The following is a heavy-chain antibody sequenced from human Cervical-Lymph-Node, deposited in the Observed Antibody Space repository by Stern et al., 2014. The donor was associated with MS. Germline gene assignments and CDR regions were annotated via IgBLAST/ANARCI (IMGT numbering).Heavy chain of an antibody. Sequence: MQLVQSGPEVKRPGESLKISCQASGYTFTSYWIGWVRQMPGQGLEWIAILFPGGSDIRYSPSFQGQVTISAEKSSSTAYLQWNNLKASDTAIYYCARQRYFDYWGQGTLVTVSS. CDR3: ARQRYFDY. V-gene: IGHV5-51*01. CDR2: LFPGGSDI. J-gene: IGHJ4*02. CDR1: GYTFTSYW.